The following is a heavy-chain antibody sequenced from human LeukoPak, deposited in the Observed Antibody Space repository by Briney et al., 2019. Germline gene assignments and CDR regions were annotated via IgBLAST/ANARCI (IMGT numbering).Heavy chain of an antibody. J-gene: IGHJ6*03. CDR3: ARSSTSGSHYYYYYMDV. Sequence: ASVKVSCKASGGTFSSYAISWVRQAPGQGLEWMGGIIPIFGTANYAQKFQGRVTITADKSTSTAYMELSSLRSEDTAVYYCARSSTSGSHYYYYYMDVWGKGTTVTVSS. V-gene: IGHV1-69*06. CDR1: GGTFSSYA. D-gene: IGHD1-26*01. CDR2: IIPIFGTA.